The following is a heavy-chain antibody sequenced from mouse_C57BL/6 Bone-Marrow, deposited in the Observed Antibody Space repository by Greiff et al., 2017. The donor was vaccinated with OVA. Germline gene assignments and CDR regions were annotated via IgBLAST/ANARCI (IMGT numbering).Heavy chain of an antibody. J-gene: IGHJ3*01. Sequence: EVQLQQSGPELVKPGASVKISCKASGYTFTDYYMNWVKQSHGKSLAWIGDINPNNGGTSYNQKFKGKATLTVDRSSSTAYMELRSLTSEDSAVYYCARPRYDYDEAWFAYWGQGTLVTVSA. V-gene: IGHV1-26*01. CDR3: ARPRYDYDEAWFAY. CDR1: GYTFTDYY. CDR2: INPNNGGT. D-gene: IGHD2-4*01.